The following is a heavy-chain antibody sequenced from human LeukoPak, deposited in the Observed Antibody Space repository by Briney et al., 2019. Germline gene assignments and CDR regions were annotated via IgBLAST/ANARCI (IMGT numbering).Heavy chain of an antibody. CDR1: GDSISGSSYY. J-gene: IGHJ4*02. CDR2: ISYSGRT. CDR3: APRNSGYYFV. V-gene: IGHV4-39*07. Sequence: PSETLSLTCTVSGDSISGSSYYWTWVRQPPGKGLEWVASISYSGRTYYKPSLKSRVTISVDTSKNQFSLKLNSVTAADTAVYYCAPRNSGYYFVWGQGTLVTVSS. D-gene: IGHD3-22*01.